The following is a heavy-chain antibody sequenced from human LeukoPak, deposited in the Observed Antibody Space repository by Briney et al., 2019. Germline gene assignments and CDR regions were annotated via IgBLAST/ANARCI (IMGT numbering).Heavy chain of an antibody. Sequence: ASVTVSCTTSGYTFTGYYVHWVRQAPGQGLEWMGRINPNSGDTNYAQKFQGRVTMTRDTSISTAYMELSRLRSDDTAVYYCARDYCGGDCFPDYWGQGTLVTVSS. CDR3: ARDYCGGDCFPDY. V-gene: IGHV1-2*06. CDR1: GYTFTGYY. J-gene: IGHJ4*02. CDR2: INPNSGDT. D-gene: IGHD2-21*02.